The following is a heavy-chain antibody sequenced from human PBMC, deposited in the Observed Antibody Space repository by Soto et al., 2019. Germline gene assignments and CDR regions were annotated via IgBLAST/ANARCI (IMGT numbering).Heavy chain of an antibody. CDR1: GFTFSTYA. CDR3: AKDRDFWGGYYKHRGFDY. J-gene: IGHJ4*02. V-gene: IGHV3-23*01. CDR2: ISGSGSTT. D-gene: IGHD3-3*01. Sequence: EVQLLESGGGLVQPGGSLRLSCAASGFTFSTYAMGWVRQAPGKGLEWVSAISGSGSTTHYADAVKGRFTISRDSAKNTLYLQMNRLRVEDTAVYYCAKDRDFWGGYYKHRGFDYWGQGTLVTVSS.